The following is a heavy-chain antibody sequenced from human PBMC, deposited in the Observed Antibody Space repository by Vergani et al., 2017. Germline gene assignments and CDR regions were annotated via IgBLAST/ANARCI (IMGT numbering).Heavy chain of an antibody. V-gene: IGHV4-61*02. D-gene: IGHD3-3*01. CDR3: ALRCGGYYSGCKFHPLRTAFDV. CDR2: ISASGNA. CDR1: GGSISAGYYF. Sequence: QVQLQASGPGRVKPSQTLSLTCTMSGGSISAGYYFWSWIRQPAGKGLEWLGHISASGNASHSPSLKTRVSMSVDTSKNQFSLTVTSVTAADTAIYFCALRCGGYYSGCKFHPLRTAFDVWGHGTVVTVSS. J-gene: IGHJ3*01.